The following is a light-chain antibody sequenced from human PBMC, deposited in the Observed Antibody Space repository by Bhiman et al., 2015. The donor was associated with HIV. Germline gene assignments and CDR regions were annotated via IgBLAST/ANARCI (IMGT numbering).Light chain of an antibody. CDR1: SSDVGGYNY. Sequence: QSALTQPASVSGSPGQSITISCTGTSSDVGGYNYVSWYQQHPGKAPKLLIYDVINRPSGVSHRFSGSKSGDTASLTISELQAEDEADYYCSSYASSGPSHVIFGGGTRLTVL. J-gene: IGLJ2*01. V-gene: IGLV2-14*03. CDR3: SSYASSGPSHVI. CDR2: DVI.